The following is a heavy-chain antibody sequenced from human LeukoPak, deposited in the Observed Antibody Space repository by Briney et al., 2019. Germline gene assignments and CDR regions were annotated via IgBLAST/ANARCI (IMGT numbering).Heavy chain of an antibody. CDR3: ARAYYDSSGHTP. D-gene: IGHD3-22*01. Sequence: SETLSLTCTVSGGSISSYYWSWIRQPPGKGLEWIGYIYYSGSTNYNPSLKSRVTISVDTSKNQFSLKLSSVTAADTAVYYCARAYYDSSGHTPWGQGTLVTVSS. CDR2: IYYSGST. CDR1: GGSISSYY. V-gene: IGHV4-59*12. J-gene: IGHJ5*02.